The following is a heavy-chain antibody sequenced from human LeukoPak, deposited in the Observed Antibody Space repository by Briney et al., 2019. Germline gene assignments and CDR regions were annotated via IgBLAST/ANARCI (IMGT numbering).Heavy chain of an antibody. CDR2: ISSNGGST. Sequence: PGGSLRLSCSASGFTFSSYSIHWVRQAPGKGLEYVSAISSNGGSTFYADSVKGRFTISRDNSKNTLYLQMSGLRAEDTAVYYCVKAKSGSYDYWGQGTLVTVSS. V-gene: IGHV3-64D*06. CDR1: GFTFSSYS. D-gene: IGHD1-26*01. CDR3: VKAKSGSYDY. J-gene: IGHJ4*02.